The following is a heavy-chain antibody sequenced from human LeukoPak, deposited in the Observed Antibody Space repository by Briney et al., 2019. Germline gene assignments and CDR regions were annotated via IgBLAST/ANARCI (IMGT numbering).Heavy chain of an antibody. CDR3: AGAVWSGFPYYFDY. J-gene: IGHJ4*02. V-gene: IGHV3-48*03. CDR1: GFTFSSYE. D-gene: IGHD3-3*01. Sequence: GGSLRLSCAASGFTFSSYEMNWVRQAPGKGLEWVSYISSSGSTIYYADSVKGRFTISRDNAKNSLYLQMNSLRAEDTAVYYCAGAVWSGFPYYFDYWGQGTLVTVSS. CDR2: ISSSGSTI.